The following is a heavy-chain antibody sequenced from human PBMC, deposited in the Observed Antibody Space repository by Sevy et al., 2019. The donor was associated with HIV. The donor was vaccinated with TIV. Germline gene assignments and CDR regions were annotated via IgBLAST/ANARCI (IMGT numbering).Heavy chain of an antibody. CDR2: ISSSSTI. D-gene: IGHD3-3*01. CDR3: ARAGYYDFWSGYYSYYYYYMDV. Sequence: GGSLRLSCAASGFTFSSYSMNWVRQAPWKGLEWVSYISSSSTIYYADSVKGRFTISRDNAKNSLYLQMNSLRDEDTAVYYCARAGYYDFWSGYYSYYYYYMDVWGKGTTVTVSS. CDR1: GFTFSSYS. V-gene: IGHV3-48*02. J-gene: IGHJ6*03.